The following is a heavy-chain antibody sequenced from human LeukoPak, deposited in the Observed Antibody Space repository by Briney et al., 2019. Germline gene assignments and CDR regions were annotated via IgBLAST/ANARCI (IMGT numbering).Heavy chain of an antibody. CDR3: AMGSDKGIAVAGNWFDP. D-gene: IGHD6-19*01. J-gene: IGHJ5*02. V-gene: IGHV1-24*01. CDR2: FDPEDGET. CDR1: GYTLTELS. Sequence: ASVKVSCKVSGYTLTELSMHWVRQAPGKGLEWMGGFDPEDGETISAQKFQGRVTMTEDTSTDTAYMELSSLRSEDTAVYYCAMGSDKGIAVAGNWFDPWGQGTLVTVSS.